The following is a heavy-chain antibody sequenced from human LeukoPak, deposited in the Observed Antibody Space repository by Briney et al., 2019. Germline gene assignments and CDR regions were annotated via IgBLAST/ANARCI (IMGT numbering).Heavy chain of an antibody. CDR3: AKGFLLDFWNALDP. V-gene: IGHV3-21*04. CDR2: ISSSSSYI. Sequence: GGSLRLSCAASGFTFSSYSMNWVRQAPGKGLEWVSSISSSSSYIYYADSVKGRFTISRDNAKNSLYLQMNSLRAEDTAVYYCAKGFLLDFWNALDPWGQGTLVTVSS. CDR1: GFTFSSYS. D-gene: IGHD3-3*01. J-gene: IGHJ5*02.